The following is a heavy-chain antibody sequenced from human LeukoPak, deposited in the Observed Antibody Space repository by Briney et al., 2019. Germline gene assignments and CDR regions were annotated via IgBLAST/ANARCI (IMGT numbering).Heavy chain of an antibody. CDR2: IIPILGIA. Sequence: GASVKVSCKASGGTFSSYAISWVRQAPGQGLEWMGRIIPILGIANYAQKFQGRVTITADKSTSTAYMELSSLRSEDTAVYYCASSSSGSDFFDPWGQGTLVTVSP. CDR3: ASSSSGSDFFDP. D-gene: IGHD3-10*01. CDR1: GGTFSSYA. V-gene: IGHV1-69*04. J-gene: IGHJ5*02.